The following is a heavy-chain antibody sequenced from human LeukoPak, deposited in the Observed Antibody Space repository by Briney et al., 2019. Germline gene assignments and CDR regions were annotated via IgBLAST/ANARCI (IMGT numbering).Heavy chain of an antibody. D-gene: IGHD2-2*01. CDR3: ATCGTSCYHDAFDI. CDR2: IYYSGST. Sequence: SETLSLTCAVSGGSINNYYWTWIRQPPGKGLEWIGSIYYSGSTYYNPSLKSRVTISVDTSKNQFSLKLSSVTAADTAVYYCATCGTSCYHDAFDIWGQGTMVTVSS. CDR1: GGSINNYY. V-gene: IGHV4-39*01. J-gene: IGHJ3*02.